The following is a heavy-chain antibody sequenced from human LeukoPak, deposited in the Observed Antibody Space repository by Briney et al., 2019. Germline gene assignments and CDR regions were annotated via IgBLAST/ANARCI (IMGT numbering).Heavy chain of an antibody. V-gene: IGHV1-18*01. CDR3: ARGPHERSGYPDD. D-gene: IGHD3-22*01. CDR1: GYTFNTYG. CDR2: ISPYNGNT. Sequence: VASVKVSCKPYGYTFNTYGITWVRQAPGQGLEWMGWISPYNGNTNYAQKFRGRVTMTTDTATSTAYMELRSLRSDDTAVYYCARGPHERSGYPDDWGQGTLVTVSS. J-gene: IGHJ4*02.